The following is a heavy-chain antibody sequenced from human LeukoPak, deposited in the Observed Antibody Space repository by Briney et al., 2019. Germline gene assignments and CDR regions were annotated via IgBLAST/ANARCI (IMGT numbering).Heavy chain of an antibody. CDR2: ISGSGGST. J-gene: IGHJ3*02. CDR1: GFTFSSYA. CDR3: AKDRDSGWYDWGAFDI. Sequence: GGSLRLSCAASGFTFSSYATSWVRQAPGKGLEWVSAISGSGGSTYYADSVKGRFTISRDNSKNTLYLQMNSLRAEDTAVYYCAKDRDSGWYDWGAFDIWGQGTMVTVSS. V-gene: IGHV3-23*01. D-gene: IGHD6-19*01.